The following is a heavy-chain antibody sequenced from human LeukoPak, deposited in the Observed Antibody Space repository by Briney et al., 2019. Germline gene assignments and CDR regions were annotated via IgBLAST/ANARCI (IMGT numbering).Heavy chain of an antibody. Sequence: GGSLRLSCAASGFTFSSYAMSWVRQAPGKGLEWVSAISGRGGSTYYADSVKGRFTISRDNSINTLYLQMNNLRAEDTAVFYCAKTPYNDFWSASCQDSWGQGTLVTVSS. CDR1: GFTFSSYA. CDR2: ISGRGGST. V-gene: IGHV3-23*01. CDR3: AKTPYNDFWSASCQDS. J-gene: IGHJ4*02. D-gene: IGHD3-3*01.